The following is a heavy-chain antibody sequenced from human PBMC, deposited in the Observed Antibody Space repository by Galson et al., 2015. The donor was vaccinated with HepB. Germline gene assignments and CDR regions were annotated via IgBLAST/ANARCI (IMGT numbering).Heavy chain of an antibody. D-gene: IGHD6-13*01. J-gene: IGHJ2*01. CDR1: GFTFSSSW. V-gene: IGHV3-7*03. CDR3: AGEGSAIFDL. Sequence: SLRLSCAASGFTFSSSWISWVRQAPGKGLEWVANMRPDGSQIYYVDSVKGRFTISRDNAKNSLYLQMNSLRAEDTAMYYCAGEGSAIFDLWGRGTLVTVSS. CDR2: MRPDGSQI.